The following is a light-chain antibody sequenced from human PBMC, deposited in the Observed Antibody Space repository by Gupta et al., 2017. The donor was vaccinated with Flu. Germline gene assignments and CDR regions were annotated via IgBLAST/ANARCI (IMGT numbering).Light chain of an antibody. CDR2: DVS. Sequence: SITISCTGTSSDVGPYDFVSWYQQHPGKAPRLIIYDVSHRPSGVSNRFSGSKSGNTASLTISGLQAEDEADYYCSSDTTTSTVVFGGGTKLTVL. CDR1: SSDVGPYDF. V-gene: IGLV2-14*03. CDR3: SSDTTTSTVV. J-gene: IGLJ2*01.